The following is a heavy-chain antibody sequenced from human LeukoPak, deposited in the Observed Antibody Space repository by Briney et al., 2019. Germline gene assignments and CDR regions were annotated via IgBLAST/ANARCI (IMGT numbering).Heavy chain of an antibody. D-gene: IGHD1-26*01. CDR2: ISWNSGSI. Sequence: GRSLRLSCAASGFTFDDYSMHWVRQAPGKGLEWVSGISWNSGSIYYAVSVKGRFTISRDNTKNSLSLQMNSLRPEDTAFYYCAKGTGRYWTFFDYWGQGTLVTVSS. V-gene: IGHV3-9*01. CDR1: GFTFDDYS. J-gene: IGHJ4*02. CDR3: AKGTGRYWTFFDY.